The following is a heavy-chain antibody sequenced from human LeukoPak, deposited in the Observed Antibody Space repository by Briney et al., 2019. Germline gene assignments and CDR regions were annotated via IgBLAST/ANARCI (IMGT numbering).Heavy chain of an antibody. V-gene: IGHV1-2*02. CDR1: GYTFTGYY. CDR3: ARDDSLRGYSGCDLGY. Sequence: GSVKVSCKASGYTFTGYYMHWVRQAPGQGLEWMGWINPNSGGTNYAQKFQGRVTMTRDTSISTAYMELSRLRSDDTAVYYCARDDSLRGYSGCDLGYWGQGTLVTVSS. CDR2: INPNSGGT. J-gene: IGHJ4*02. D-gene: IGHD5-12*01.